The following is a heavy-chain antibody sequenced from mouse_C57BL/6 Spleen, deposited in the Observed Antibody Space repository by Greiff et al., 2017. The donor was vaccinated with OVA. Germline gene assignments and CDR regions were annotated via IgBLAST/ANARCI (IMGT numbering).Heavy chain of an antibody. D-gene: IGHD2-3*01. CDR1: GFTFSSYA. CDR2: ISDGGSYT. Sequence: EVMLVESGGGLVKPGGSLKLSCAASGFTFSSYAMSWVRQTPEKRLEWVATISDGGSYTYYPDNVKGRFTISRDNAKNHLYLQMSHLKSEDTAMYYCARGSFGYSVYFDYWGQGTTLTVSS. J-gene: IGHJ2*01. CDR3: ARGSFGYSVYFDY. V-gene: IGHV5-4*03.